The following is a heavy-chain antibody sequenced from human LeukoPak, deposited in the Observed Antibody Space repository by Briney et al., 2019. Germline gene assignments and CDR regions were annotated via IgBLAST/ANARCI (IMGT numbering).Heavy chain of an antibody. CDR2: ISSSSSYI. CDR3: ARGGVAAAGAFDY. D-gene: IGHD6-13*01. J-gene: IGHJ4*02. CDR1: GFTFSSYS. Sequence: GGSLRLSCAASGFTFSSYSMNWVRQAPGKGLEWVSSISSSSSYIYYADSVKGRFTISRDNAKNSLYLQMNSLRAEDTAVYYCARGGVAAAGAFDYWGQGTLVTVSS. V-gene: IGHV3-21*01.